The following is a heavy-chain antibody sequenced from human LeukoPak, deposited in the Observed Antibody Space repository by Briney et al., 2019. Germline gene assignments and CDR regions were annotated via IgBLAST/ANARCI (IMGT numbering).Heavy chain of an antibody. CDR3: ARGLYGSGRRSLMAH. J-gene: IGHJ4*02. Sequence: GGSLRLSCAAAGFPFHNYWMTWARQAPGEGLEWVANINQDENETYYLDSVTGWLTISRGNAETSLFRQMTSLRVEDTAIYYCARGLYGSGRRSLMAHWGPGTLVAVSS. CDR2: INQDENET. CDR1: GFPFHNYW. D-gene: IGHD3-10*01. V-gene: IGHV3-7*01.